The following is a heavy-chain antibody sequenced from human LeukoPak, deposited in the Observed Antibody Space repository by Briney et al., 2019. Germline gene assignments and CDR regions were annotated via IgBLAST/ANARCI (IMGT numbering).Heavy chain of an antibody. D-gene: IGHD3-10*01. CDR3: ARVPFGGYYYYGMDV. CDR2: IYTSGST. J-gene: IGHJ6*02. Sequence: PSETLSLTCTVFGGSISGDYWSWIRQPPGKGLEWIGRIYTSGSTNYNPSLKSRVTMSVDTSKIQFSLKLSSVTAADTAVYYCARVPFGGYYYYGMDVWGQGTTVTVSS. CDR1: GGSISGDY. V-gene: IGHV4-4*07.